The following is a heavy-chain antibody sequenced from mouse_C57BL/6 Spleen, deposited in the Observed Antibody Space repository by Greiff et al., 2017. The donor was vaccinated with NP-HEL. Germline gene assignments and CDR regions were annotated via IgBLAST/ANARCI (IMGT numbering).Heavy chain of an antibody. D-gene: IGHD1-1*02. J-gene: IGHJ2*01. V-gene: IGHV1-78*01. Sequence: VQLQESVAELVKPGASVKLSCKVSGYTFTDHTIHWMKQRPEQGLEWIGYIYPRDGSTKYNEKFKGKATLTADKSSSTAYMQLNSLTSEDSAVYVCARRDYGPGVYFDYWGKGTTLTVSS. CDR1: GYTFTDHT. CDR2: IYPRDGST. CDR3: ARRDYGPGVYFDY.